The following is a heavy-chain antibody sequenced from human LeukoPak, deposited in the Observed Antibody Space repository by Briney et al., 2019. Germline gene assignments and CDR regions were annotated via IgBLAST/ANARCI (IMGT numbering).Heavy chain of an antibody. Sequence: SETLSLTCTVSGGSMNNYCWSWIRQTPGKGLEWIGYIYYSGSTNYNPSLQGRVIISVDTSKNQFSLKMTSVTAADTAVYYCARSRGYSYGTTFLDYWGQGTLVTVSS. D-gene: IGHD5-18*01. CDR3: ARSRGYSYGTTFLDY. J-gene: IGHJ4*02. CDR1: GGSMNNYC. CDR2: IYYSGST. V-gene: IGHV4-59*08.